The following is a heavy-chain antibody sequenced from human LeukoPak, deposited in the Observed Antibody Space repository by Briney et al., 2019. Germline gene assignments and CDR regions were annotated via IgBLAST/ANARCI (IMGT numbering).Heavy chain of an antibody. V-gene: IGHV3-30*18. CDR1: GFTSRSYG. D-gene: IGHD5-24*01. J-gene: IGHJ4*02. CDR2: ISYDGSNK. CDR3: AKDPSRDGYNS. Sequence: GGSLRLSCAASGFTSRSYGMHWVRQAPGKGLEWVAVISYDGSNKYYADSVKGRFTISRDNSKNTLYLQMNSLRAEDTAVYYCAKDPSRDGYNSWGQGTLVTVSS.